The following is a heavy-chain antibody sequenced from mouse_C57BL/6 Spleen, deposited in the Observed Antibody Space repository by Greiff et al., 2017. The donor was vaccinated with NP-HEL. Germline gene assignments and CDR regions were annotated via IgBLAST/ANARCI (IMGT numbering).Heavy chain of an antibody. J-gene: IGHJ4*01. D-gene: IGHD1-1*01. CDR2: IHPNSGST. Sequence: VQLQQPGAELVKPGASVKLSCKASGYTFTSYWMHWVKQRPGQGLEWIGMIHPNSGSTNYNEKFKSKATLTVDKSSSTAYMQLSSLTSEDSAVYYCARYGGFYAMDYWGQGTSVTVSS. CDR3: ARYGGFYAMDY. CDR1: GYTFTSYW. V-gene: IGHV1-64*01.